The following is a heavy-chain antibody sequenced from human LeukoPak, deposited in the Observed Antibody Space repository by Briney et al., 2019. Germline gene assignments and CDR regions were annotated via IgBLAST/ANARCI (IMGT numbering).Heavy chain of an antibody. CDR2: IYYSGGT. Sequence: PSETLSLTCTVSGGSISSSSYYWGWIRQPPGKGLEWIGSIYYSGGTYYNPSLKSRVTISVDTSKNQFSLKLSSVTAADTAVYYCARGAGASAYYYDSSGYYYVLFDYWGQGTLVTVSS. CDR3: ARGAGASAYYYDSSGYYYVLFDY. D-gene: IGHD3-22*01. CDR1: GGSISSSSYY. V-gene: IGHV4-39*01. J-gene: IGHJ4*02.